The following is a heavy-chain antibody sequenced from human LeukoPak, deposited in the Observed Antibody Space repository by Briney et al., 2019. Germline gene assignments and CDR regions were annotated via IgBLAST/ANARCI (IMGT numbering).Heavy chain of an antibody. CDR3: ARHQGYTHGY. CDR1: GGPFSDHY. D-gene: IGHD5-18*01. V-gene: IGHV4-34*01. CDR2: IHYSGSS. Sequence: PSETLSLTCADYGGPFSDHYWSWIRQPPGMGLEWIGQIHYSGSSTYNPSLKSRVTISVDTSKSQFPLKVTSVTAADTAVCYCARHQGYTHGYWGQGTLVTV. J-gene: IGHJ4*02.